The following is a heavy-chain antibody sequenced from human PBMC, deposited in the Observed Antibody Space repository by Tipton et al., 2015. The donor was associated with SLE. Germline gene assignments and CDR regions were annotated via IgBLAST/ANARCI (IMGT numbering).Heavy chain of an antibody. CDR3: ARGGVVGYDYFDY. CDR2: IGYGGST. Sequence: TLSLTCTVSGDSISSGGYYWSWIRQHPGKGLEWIGYIGYGGSTYYNPSLKSRVTISVDTSKSQFSLKLTSVTAADTAVYYCARGGVVGYDYFDYWGQGTLVTVSS. J-gene: IGHJ4*02. CDR1: GDSISSGGYY. V-gene: IGHV4-31*03. D-gene: IGHD5-12*01.